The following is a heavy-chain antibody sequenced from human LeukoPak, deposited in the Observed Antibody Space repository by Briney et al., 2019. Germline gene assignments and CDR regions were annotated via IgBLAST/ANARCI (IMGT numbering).Heavy chain of an antibody. V-gene: IGHV1-2*02. CDR3: ARASAKYYDFWSGYSSFDY. CDR2: INPNSGGT. Sequence: ASVKVSCKASGYTFTGYYMHWVRQAPGQGLEWMGWINPNSGGTNYAQKFQGRVTMTRDTSISTAYMELSRLRSDDTAVYYCARASAKYYDFWSGYSSFDYWGQGTLVTVSS. D-gene: IGHD3-3*01. J-gene: IGHJ4*02. CDR1: GYTFTGYY.